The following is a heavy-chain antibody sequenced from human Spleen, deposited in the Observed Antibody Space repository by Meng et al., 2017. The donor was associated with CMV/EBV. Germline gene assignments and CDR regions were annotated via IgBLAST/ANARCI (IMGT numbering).Heavy chain of an antibody. CDR3: ARVEGITYYDFWSGYSSYYGMDV. V-gene: IGHV3-21*06. D-gene: IGHD3-3*01. J-gene: IGHJ6*02. CDR1: GFTFSNYN. Sequence: GGSLRLSCAASGFTFSNYNMNWVRQAPGKGLEWVSSISSSSSYIYYADSVKGRFTISRDNAKDSLYLQMNSLRAEDTAVYYCARVEGITYYDFWSGYSSYYGMDVWGQGTTVTVSS. CDR2: ISSSSSYI.